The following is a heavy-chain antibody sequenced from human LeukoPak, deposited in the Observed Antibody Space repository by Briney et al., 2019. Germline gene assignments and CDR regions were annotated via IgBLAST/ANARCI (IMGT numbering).Heavy chain of an antibody. V-gene: IGHV3-7*01. D-gene: IGHD4-11*01. Sequence: GSLRLSCAASGFRFSSYWMSWVRQAPGKGPEWVANMDLDGSEKYYGDSVQGRFTIFRDNAKNLLYLQMNSLRAEDTAVYYCAREDHSKYEYWGQGALVIVSS. CDR2: MDLDGSEK. J-gene: IGHJ4*02. CDR3: AREDHSKYEY. CDR1: GFRFSSYW.